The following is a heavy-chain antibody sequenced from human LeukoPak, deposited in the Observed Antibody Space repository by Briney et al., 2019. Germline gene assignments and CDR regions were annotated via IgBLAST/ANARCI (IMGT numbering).Heavy chain of an antibody. V-gene: IGHV4-38-2*02. D-gene: IGHD1-14*01. CDR3: ARDQGIWYFDL. CDR1: RYSISSGYF. Sequence: SETLSLTCSVSRYSISSGYFWGRIRQPPGQGLEWIGSFYQGVSTYYNPSLKSRVTISAGTSNNQFSLELSSVTAADTAVYYCARDQGIWYFDLWGRGTLVTVSS. CDR2: FYQGVST. J-gene: IGHJ2*01.